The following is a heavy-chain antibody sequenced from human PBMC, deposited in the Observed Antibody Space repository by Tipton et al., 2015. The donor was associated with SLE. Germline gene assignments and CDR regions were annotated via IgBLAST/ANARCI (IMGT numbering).Heavy chain of an antibody. CDR2: INQDGSDK. CDR1: RFMFDDYA. Sequence: SLRLFCVASRFMFDDYAMHWVRQVPGKGLEWVANINQDGSDKYYVDSVEGRFTISRDNAQNSLYLEMNGLRVEDTAVYYCASIQGNTNPYDFWGQGTLVTVSS. J-gene: IGHJ4*02. CDR3: ASIQGNTNPYDF. D-gene: IGHD2-8*01. V-gene: IGHV3-7*01.